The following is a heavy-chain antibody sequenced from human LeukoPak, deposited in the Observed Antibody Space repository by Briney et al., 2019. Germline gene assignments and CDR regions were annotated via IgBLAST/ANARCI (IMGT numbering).Heavy chain of an antibody. Sequence: GGSLRLSCAASGFTVSNNYMSWVRQAPGKGLEWVSVIYSGGSTYYADSVKGRFTISRDNAKNSLFLQMNSLRAEDTALYHCARAMVFNYYDSSGYYYDAFDIWGQGTMVTVSS. CDR3: ARAMVFNYYDSSGYYYDAFDI. J-gene: IGHJ3*02. D-gene: IGHD3-22*01. CDR2: IYSGGST. CDR1: GFTVSNNY. V-gene: IGHV3-53*01.